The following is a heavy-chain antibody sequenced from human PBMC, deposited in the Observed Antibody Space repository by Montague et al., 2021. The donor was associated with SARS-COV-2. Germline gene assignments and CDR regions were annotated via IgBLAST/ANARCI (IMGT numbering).Heavy chain of an antibody. D-gene: IGHD2-21*01. Sequence: SETLSLTCTVSGDSITNNYYWGWIRQPPGKGLEWIGTIYHCGTTYYNPSLKSRVTISVDTSNNQFSLKLTSVTAADTAVYYCARRHIVASNRAFDYWGQGTLVTVSS. CDR1: GDSITNNYY. CDR2: IYHCGTT. V-gene: IGHV4-38-2*02. J-gene: IGHJ4*02. CDR3: ARRHIVASNRAFDY.